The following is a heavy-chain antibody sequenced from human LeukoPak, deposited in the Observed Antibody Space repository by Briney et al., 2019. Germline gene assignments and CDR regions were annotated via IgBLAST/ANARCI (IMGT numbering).Heavy chain of an antibody. J-gene: IGHJ3*02. Sequence: PSETLSLTCTVSGYSISSGYYWGWIRQPPGKGLEWIGSIYHSGSTYYNPSLKSRVTISVDTSKNQFSLKLSSVTAADTAVYYCASGGYSSGWYSDAFDIWGQGTMVTVSS. D-gene: IGHD6-19*01. V-gene: IGHV4-38-2*02. CDR1: GYSISSGYY. CDR3: ASGGYSSGWYSDAFDI. CDR2: IYHSGST.